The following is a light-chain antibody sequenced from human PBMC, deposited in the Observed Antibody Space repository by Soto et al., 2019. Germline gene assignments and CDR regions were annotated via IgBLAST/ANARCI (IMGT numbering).Light chain of an antibody. CDR3: QQSYNTPLT. J-gene: IGKJ1*01. V-gene: IGKV1-8*01. CDR2: AAS. CDR1: QGISSY. Sequence: IRMTQSPSSFSASTIDLVTITFLASQGISSYLAWYQQKPGKAPKLLIYAASTLQSGVPSRFRGGASGTDFTLTISSLQLDDFATYYCQQSYNTPLTFGQGTKVDIK.